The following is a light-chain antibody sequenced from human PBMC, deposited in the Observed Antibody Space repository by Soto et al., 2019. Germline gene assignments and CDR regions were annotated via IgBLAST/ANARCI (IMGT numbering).Light chain of an antibody. V-gene: IGKV1-5*03. CDR1: QSISTW. J-gene: IGKJ4*01. Sequence: DIQMTQSPSTLPASVGDRVTITCRANQSISTWLAWYQQKPGKAPNLLIYKASRLETGVPSRFSGSGSGTDFTLTISTLQPEDVATYYCQKYDHAPLTFGGGTKVDIK. CDR2: KAS. CDR3: QKYDHAPLT.